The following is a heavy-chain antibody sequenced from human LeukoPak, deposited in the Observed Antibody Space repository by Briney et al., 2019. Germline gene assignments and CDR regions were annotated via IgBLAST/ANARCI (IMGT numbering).Heavy chain of an antibody. CDR3: ARGWDGREYQPLKRPKYYYYYYMDV. Sequence: ASVKVSCKASGGTFSSYAISWVRQAPGQGLEWMGGIIPIFGTANYAQKFQGRVTITTDESTSTAYMELSSLRSEDTAVYYCARGWDGREYQPLKRPKYYYYYYMDVWGKGTTVTVSS. CDR2: IIPIFGTA. J-gene: IGHJ6*03. CDR1: GGTFSSYA. V-gene: IGHV1-69*05. D-gene: IGHD2-2*01.